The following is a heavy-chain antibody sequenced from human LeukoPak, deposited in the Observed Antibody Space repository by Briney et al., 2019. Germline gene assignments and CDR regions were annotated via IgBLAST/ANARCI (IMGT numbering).Heavy chain of an antibody. CDR3: ARSPPWFGP. V-gene: IGHV4-61*02. Sequence: SETLSLTCAVSGGSISSGSYYWSWIRQPAGKGLEWIGRIYTSGSTNYNPSLKSRVTISVDTSKNQFSLKLSSVTAADTAVYYCARSPPWFGPWGQGTLVTVSS. CDR2: IYTSGST. CDR1: GGSISSGSYY. J-gene: IGHJ5*02.